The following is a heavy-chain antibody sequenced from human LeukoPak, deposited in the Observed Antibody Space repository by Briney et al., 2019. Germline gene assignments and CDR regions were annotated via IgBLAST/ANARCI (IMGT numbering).Heavy chain of an antibody. D-gene: IGHD6-13*01. CDR2: IRDTPHGGTT. Sequence: PGGSLRLSCTTSGFTFGDYTITWFRQAPGKGLEWVGFIRDTPHGGTTEYAASVGGRFTISRDDSKSSAYLQMSSLKTEDTAVYYCTRVDKSWCDYWGQGTLVTVSS. CDR1: GFTFGDYT. CDR3: TRVDKSWCDY. J-gene: IGHJ4*02. V-gene: IGHV3-49*03.